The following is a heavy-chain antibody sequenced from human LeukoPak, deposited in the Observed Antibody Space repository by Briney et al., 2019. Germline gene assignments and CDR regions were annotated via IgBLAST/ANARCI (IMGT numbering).Heavy chain of an antibody. CDR2: ISGSGDNT. D-gene: IGHD5-24*01. V-gene: IGHV3-23*01. CDR1: GFTFSSHG. Sequence: PGGSLRLSCAASGFTFSSHGMSWVRQAPGKGLEWVSTISGSGDNTYYADSVRGRFTISRDNSRNTVYLQMNSLRAEDTAVYYCAKDDRWLQFCCWGQGTLVTVSA. CDR3: AKDDRWLQFCC. J-gene: IGHJ4*02.